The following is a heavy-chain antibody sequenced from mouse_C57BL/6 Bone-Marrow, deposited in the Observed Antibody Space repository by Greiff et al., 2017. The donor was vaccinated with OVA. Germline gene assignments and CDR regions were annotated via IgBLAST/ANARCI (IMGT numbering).Heavy chain of an antibody. J-gene: IGHJ3*01. CDR2: IYPRSGNT. D-gene: IGHD2-3*01. V-gene: IGHV1-81*01. Sequence: VQLQQSGAELARPGASVKLSCKASGYTFTSYGISWVKQRTGQGLEWIGEIYPRSGNTYYNGKFKGKATLTADKSSSTAYMELRSLTSEDSAVYFCADGYHVRFAYWGQGTLVTVSA. CDR3: ADGYHVRFAY. CDR1: GYTFTSYG.